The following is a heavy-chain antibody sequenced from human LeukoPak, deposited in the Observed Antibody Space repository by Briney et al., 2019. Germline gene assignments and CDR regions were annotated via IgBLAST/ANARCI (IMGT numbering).Heavy chain of an antibody. J-gene: IGHJ5*02. CDR2: IYPGDSDT. V-gene: IGHV5-51*01. D-gene: IGHD6-13*01. Sequence: GESLKISCKGSGYSFTSYWIGWVRQMPGKGLEWMGIIYPGDSDTRYSPSFQGQVTISADKSISTAYLQWSSLKASDTAMYYCAILGGQQLDLNWFDPWGQGTLVTVSS. CDR3: AILGGQQLDLNWFDP. CDR1: GYSFTSYW.